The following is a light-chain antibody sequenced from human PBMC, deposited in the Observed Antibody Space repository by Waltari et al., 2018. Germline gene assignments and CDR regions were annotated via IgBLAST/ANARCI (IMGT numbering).Light chain of an antibody. J-gene: IGLJ1*01. CDR1: NLGNQY. CDR2: QDV. CDR3: QVWDTSLNYV. V-gene: IGLV3-1*01. Sequence: SYELTQPPSVSVSPGQTATITCSGDNLGNQYTCWYQQKTGQSPVLIIYQDVKRPSGVPERFSASISGNTATLTISGAQALDEADYYCQVWDTSLNYVFGAGTKVTVL.